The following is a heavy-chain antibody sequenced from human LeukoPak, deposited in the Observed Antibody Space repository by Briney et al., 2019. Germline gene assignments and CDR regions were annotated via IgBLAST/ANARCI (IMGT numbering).Heavy chain of an antibody. CDR1: GYTFTSYG. V-gene: IGHV1-18*01. CDR2: ISAYNGNT. Sequence: ASVKVSCKASGYTFTSYGISWVRQAPGQGLEWMGWISAYNGNTNYAQKLQGRVTMTTDTSTSTAYMELRSLRSDDTAVYYCARRGGSWYISDYYYMDVWGKGTTVTVSS. CDR3: ARRGGSWYISDYYYMDV. D-gene: IGHD6-13*01. J-gene: IGHJ6*03.